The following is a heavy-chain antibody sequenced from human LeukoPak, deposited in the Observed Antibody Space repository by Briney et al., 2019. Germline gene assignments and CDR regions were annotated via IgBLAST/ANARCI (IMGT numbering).Heavy chain of an antibody. D-gene: IGHD4-23*01. J-gene: IGHJ6*02. Sequence: SGKVSCKASGGTFSSYDISWVRQAPGQGLEWMGRLIPILGVANYAQKFQGRVTITADKSTTTAYMELSSLRSEDTAVYYCARPGGNSGNDYYYAMDVWGQGTTVTVSS. CDR1: GGTFSSYD. CDR3: ARPGGNSGNDYYYAMDV. V-gene: IGHV1-69*04. CDR2: LIPILGVA.